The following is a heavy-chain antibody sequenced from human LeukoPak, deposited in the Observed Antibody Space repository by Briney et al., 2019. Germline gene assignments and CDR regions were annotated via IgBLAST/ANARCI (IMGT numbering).Heavy chain of an antibody. D-gene: IGHD3-16*02. V-gene: IGHV4-61*02. Sequence: SETLSLTCTVSGVSITFGSYYWTWIRQPAGNGLEWIGRIYTSGRTFYNPSLKSRVTISMDTSMNQFSLRLNSVTAANTAVYYCARARVIPASFDDWGQGTLVTVSS. CDR1: GVSITFGSYY. CDR2: IYTSGRT. CDR3: ARARVIPASFDD. J-gene: IGHJ4*02.